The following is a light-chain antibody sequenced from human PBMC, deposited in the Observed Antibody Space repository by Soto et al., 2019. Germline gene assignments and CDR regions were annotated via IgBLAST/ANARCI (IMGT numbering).Light chain of an antibody. CDR2: AAS. V-gene: IGKV1-9*01. Sequence: DIQLTQSPSFLSASVGDRVTITCRASQGISSSLAWYQQGPGKAPKLLIYAASTLQRGVPSRFSGSGSGTEFTLAIISQQPEDFATYYCQHLHNYLFTFGPGTRVDIK. CDR3: QHLHNYLFT. CDR1: QGISSS. J-gene: IGKJ3*01.